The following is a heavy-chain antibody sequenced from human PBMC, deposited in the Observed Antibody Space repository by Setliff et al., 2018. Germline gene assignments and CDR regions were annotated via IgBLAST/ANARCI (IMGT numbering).Heavy chain of an antibody. V-gene: IGHV4-39*07. CDR1: GDSVSATSFY. J-gene: IGHJ4*01. CDR3: ARDGRLYGVPFDY. D-gene: IGHD4-17*01. Sequence: SETLSLTCIVSGDSVSATSFYWAWIRQSPGKGLEWVGSISYSGNTHYNPSLMSRVTISLDTSNNRFSLKVNSVSAAHTAMYFCARDGRLYGVPFDYWGRGTLVTVSS. CDR2: ISYSGNT.